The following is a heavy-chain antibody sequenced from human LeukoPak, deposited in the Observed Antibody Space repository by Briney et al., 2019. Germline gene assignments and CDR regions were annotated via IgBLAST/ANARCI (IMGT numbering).Heavy chain of an antibody. V-gene: IGHV1-18*01. CDR2: ISAYNGNT. CDR3: ARDRHSSSWYRPHYWYSDL. Sequence: ASVKVSCKASGYTFTSYGISWVRQAPGQGLEWMGWISAYNGNTNYAQKLQGRVTMTTDTSTSTAYMELRSLRSDDTAVYYCARDRHSSSWYRPHYWYSDLWGRGTLVTVSS. J-gene: IGHJ2*01. CDR1: GYTFTSYG. D-gene: IGHD6-13*01.